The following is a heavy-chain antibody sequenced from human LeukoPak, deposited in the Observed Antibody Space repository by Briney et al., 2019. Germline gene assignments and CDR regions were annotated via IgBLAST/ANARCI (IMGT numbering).Heavy chain of an antibody. CDR3: ASGPRWELRVWFDP. D-gene: IGHD1-26*01. CDR2: IIPIFGTA. CDR1: GGTFRSYA. J-gene: IGHJ5*02. V-gene: IGHV1-69*05. Sequence: SVKVSCKASGGTFRSYALSGVRQAPGQGLVWLGRIIPIFGTANYAQKFQARVTITTDESTSTAYMELSSLRSEDTAVYYCASGPRWELRVWFDPWGQGTLVTVSS.